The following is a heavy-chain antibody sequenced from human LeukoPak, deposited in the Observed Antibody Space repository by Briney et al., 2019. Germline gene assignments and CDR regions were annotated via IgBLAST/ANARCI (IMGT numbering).Heavy chain of an antibody. CDR1: GGSFSGYY. V-gene: IGHV4-34*01. CDR2: INHSGST. D-gene: IGHD2-2*02. J-gene: IGHJ6*02. Sequence: SETLSLTCAVYGGSFSGYYWSWIRQPPGKGLEWIGEINHSGSTNYNPSLKSRVTISVDTPKNQFSLKLSSVTAADTAVYYCARGDSIVVVPAAIDRNYYYYGMDVWGQGTTVTVSS. CDR3: ARGDSIVVVPAAIDRNYYYYGMDV.